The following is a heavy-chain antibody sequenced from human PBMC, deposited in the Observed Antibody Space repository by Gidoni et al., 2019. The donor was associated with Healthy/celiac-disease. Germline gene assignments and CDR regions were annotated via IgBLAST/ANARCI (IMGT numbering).Heavy chain of an antibody. V-gene: IGHV3-9*01. CDR1: AFPFDDYA. CDR2: ISCNSGSI. Sequence: EVQLVESGGGLVQPGRSLRLPCAASAFPFDDYAMHWVRQAPGKGLEWVSGISCNSGSIGYADSVKGRFTISRDNAKNSLYLQMNSLRAEDTALYYCAKGFLNDQLPNRNDAFDIWGQGTMVTVSS. D-gene: IGHD2-2*01. CDR3: AKGFLNDQLPNRNDAFDI. J-gene: IGHJ3*02.